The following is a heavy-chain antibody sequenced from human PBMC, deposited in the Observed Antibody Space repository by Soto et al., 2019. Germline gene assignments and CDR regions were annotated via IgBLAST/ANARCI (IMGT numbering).Heavy chain of an antibody. J-gene: IGHJ4*02. CDR1: GYTFTSYG. Sequence: ASVKVSCKASGYTFTSYGISWVRQAPGQGLEWMGWISVYNGNTNYAQKLQGRVTMTTDTSTSTAYMELRSLRSDDTAVYYCARTHHLVHLERLPTLDYWGQGTLVTVSS. V-gene: IGHV1-18*04. CDR3: ARTHHLVHLERLPTLDY. D-gene: IGHD1-1*01. CDR2: ISVYNGNT.